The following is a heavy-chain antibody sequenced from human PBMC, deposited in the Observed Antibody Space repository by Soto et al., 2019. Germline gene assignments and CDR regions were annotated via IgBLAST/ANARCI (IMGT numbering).Heavy chain of an antibody. V-gene: IGHV4-59*08. CDR1: GGSISSYY. J-gene: IGHJ3*02. CDR2: IYYSGST. Sequence: SETLSLTCTVSGGSISSYYWSWIRQPPGKGLEWIGYIYYSGSTNYNPSLKSRVTISVDTSKNQFSLKLSSVTAADTAVYYCARQSGDYDSGAFDIWGQGTMVTVSS. CDR3: ARQSGDYDSGAFDI. D-gene: IGHD4-17*01.